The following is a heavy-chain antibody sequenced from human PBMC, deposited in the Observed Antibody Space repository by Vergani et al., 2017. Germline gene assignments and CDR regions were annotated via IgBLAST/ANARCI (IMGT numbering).Heavy chain of an antibody. CDR3: ARGLYSSSRLSWFHP. CDR1: GGSFSGYY. V-gene: IGHV4-34*01. CDR2: INHSGST. D-gene: IGHD6-13*01. Sequence: QVQLQQWGAGLLKPSETLSLTCAVYGGSFSGYYWSWIRQPPGKGLEWIGEINHSGSTNYNPSLKSRVTISVDTSKNQFSLKLSSVTAADTAVYYCARGLYSSSRLSWFHPWGQGTLVTVSS. J-gene: IGHJ5*02.